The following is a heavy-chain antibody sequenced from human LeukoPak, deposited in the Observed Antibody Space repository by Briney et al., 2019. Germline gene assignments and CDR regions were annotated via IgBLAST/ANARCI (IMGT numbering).Heavy chain of an antibody. V-gene: IGHV4-39*01. CDR2: IYYSGST. Sequence: SETLSLTCTVSGGSISSSSYYWGWIRQPPGKGLEWIGSIYYSGSTYYNPSLKSRVIISVDTSRNQFSLRLNSVDAADTAVYYCARLFGDGRNRGVMDVWGKGTTVTVSS. CDR3: ARLFGDGRNRGVMDV. CDR1: GGSISSSSYY. D-gene: IGHD3-10*01. J-gene: IGHJ6*03.